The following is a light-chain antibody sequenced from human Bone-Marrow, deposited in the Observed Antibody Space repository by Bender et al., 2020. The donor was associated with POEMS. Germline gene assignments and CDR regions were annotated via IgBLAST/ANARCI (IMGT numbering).Light chain of an antibody. V-gene: IGLV1-44*01. CDR2: TNN. J-gene: IGLJ3*02. CDR3: VAWDASLNGWV. Sequence: QSVLTQPPSVSGTPGQRVTISCCGSGSNIGGYPVNWYQQLPGTAPRLLIYTNNERPSGVPDRFSGSKSGTSASLAITGLQSDDEAIYFCVAWDASLNGWVFGGGTKLTVL. CDR1: GSNIGGYP.